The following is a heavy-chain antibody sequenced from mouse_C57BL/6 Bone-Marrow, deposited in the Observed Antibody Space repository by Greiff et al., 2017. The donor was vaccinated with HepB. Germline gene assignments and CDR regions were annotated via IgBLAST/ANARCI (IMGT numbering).Heavy chain of an antibody. Sequence: QVQLQQPGAELVKPGASVKLSCKASGYTFTSYWMHWVKQRPGQGLEWIGMIHPNSGSTNYNEKFKSKATLTVDKSSRTAYIQLSSLTSEDSAVYYCARSGYYGSSKGYYAMDYWGQGTSVTVSS. D-gene: IGHD1-1*01. CDR3: ARSGYYGSSKGYYAMDY. CDR2: IHPNSGST. CDR1: GYTFTSYW. J-gene: IGHJ4*01. V-gene: IGHV1-64*01.